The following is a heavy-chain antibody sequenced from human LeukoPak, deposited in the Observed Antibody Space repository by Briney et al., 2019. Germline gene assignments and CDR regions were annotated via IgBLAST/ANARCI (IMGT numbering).Heavy chain of an antibody. Sequence: PSETLSLTCTVSGGSISSYYWSWIRQPPGKGLEWIGYIYYSGSTNYNPSLESRVTISVDTSKNQFSLKLSSVTAADTAVYYCARRGGYRDYFDYWGQGTLVTVSS. CDR2: IYYSGST. CDR1: GGSISSYY. V-gene: IGHV4-59*08. CDR3: ARRGGYRDYFDY. J-gene: IGHJ4*02. D-gene: IGHD5-24*01.